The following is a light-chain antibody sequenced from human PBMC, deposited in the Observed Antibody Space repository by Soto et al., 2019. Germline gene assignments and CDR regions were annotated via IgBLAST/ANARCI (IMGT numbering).Light chain of an antibody. Sequence: DIQLTQSPSFLSASVGDRVTITCRASQGISSHLAWYQQQPGKAPKLLIYVASTLQSGVPSRFSGSGSGTEFTLTKSGLQPEDYASYYCQQLNSYPITFGQGTRLEIK. CDR1: QGISSH. V-gene: IGKV1-9*01. CDR2: VAS. J-gene: IGKJ5*01. CDR3: QQLNSYPIT.